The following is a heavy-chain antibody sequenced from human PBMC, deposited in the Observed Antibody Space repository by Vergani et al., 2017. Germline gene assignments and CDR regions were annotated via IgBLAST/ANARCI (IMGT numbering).Heavy chain of an antibody. CDR2: INPNSGGT. Sequence: QVQLVQSGAEVKKPGASVKVSCKASGYTFTSYGISWVRQAPGQGLEWMGWINPNSGGTNYAQKFQGRVTMTRDTSISTAYMELSRLRSDDTAVYYCAIVGGATALYYYYYMDVWGKGTTVTVSS. V-gene: IGHV1-2*02. CDR1: GYTFTSYG. J-gene: IGHJ6*03. D-gene: IGHD5-18*01. CDR3: AIVGGATALYYYYYMDV.